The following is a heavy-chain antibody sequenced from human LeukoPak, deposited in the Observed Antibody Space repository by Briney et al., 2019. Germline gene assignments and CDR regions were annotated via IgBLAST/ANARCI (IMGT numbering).Heavy chain of an antibody. J-gene: IGHJ3*02. V-gene: IGHV4-59*01. CDR1: GGSISSYY. CDR2: IYYSGST. Sequence: SETLSLTCTVSGGSISSYYWSWIRQPPGKGLEWIGYIYYSGSTNYNPSLKSRVTISVDTPKNQFSLKLSSVTAADTAVYYCARLDYYDSSVPAFDIWGQGTMVTVSS. CDR3: ARLDYYDSSVPAFDI. D-gene: IGHD3-22*01.